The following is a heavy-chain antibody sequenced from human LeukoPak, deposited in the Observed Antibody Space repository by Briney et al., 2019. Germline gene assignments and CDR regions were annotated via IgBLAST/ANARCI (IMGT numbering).Heavy chain of an antibody. CDR3: AWRPYDSSGPIVDY. CDR1: GFTFSSYS. D-gene: IGHD3-22*01. Sequence: TGGSLRLSCAASGFTFSSYSMNWVRQAPGKGLEWVSSISSSSSYIYYADSVKGRFTISRDNAKNSLYLQMNSLRAEDTAVYYCAWRPYDSSGPIVDYWGQGTLVTVSS. CDR2: ISSSSSYI. J-gene: IGHJ4*02. V-gene: IGHV3-21*01.